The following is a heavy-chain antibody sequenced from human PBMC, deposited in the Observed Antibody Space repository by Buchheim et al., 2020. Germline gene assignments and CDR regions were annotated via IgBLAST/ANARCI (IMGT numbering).Heavy chain of an antibody. CDR1: GGSFSGYY. J-gene: IGHJ4*02. D-gene: IGHD2-15*01. CDR2: VNLSGVT. V-gene: IGHV4-34*01. Sequence: QVQLQQWGAGLLKPSETLSLTCAVYGGSFSGYYWSWIRQSPEKGLEWIGEVNLSGVTDYNPSLKSRVTISLDTSKNHFSLKLSSVTAADTAVYYCARELKYCSGGSCYGGVFEYWGQGTL. CDR3: ARELKYCSGGSCYGGVFEY.